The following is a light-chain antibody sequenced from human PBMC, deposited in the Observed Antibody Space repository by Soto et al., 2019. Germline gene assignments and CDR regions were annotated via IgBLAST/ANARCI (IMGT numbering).Light chain of an antibody. CDR2: DVT. J-gene: IGLJ1*01. Sequence: SVLTQPRSVSGSPGQSVTISCTGTSSDVGRYDYVSWYQQHPVKAPKLIVYDVTGRPSGVPDRFPGSKSGNTASLTISGLTAEDEADYSCCSFPCSYSYVYATGPKGTV. V-gene: IGLV2-11*01. CDR1: SSDVGRYDY. CDR3: CSFPCSYSYV.